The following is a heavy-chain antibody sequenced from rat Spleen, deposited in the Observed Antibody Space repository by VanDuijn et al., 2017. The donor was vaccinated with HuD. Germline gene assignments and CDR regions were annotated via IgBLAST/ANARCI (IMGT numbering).Heavy chain of an antibody. CDR3: ARRHYGYTDYFDS. CDR1: GFTFSDYG. V-gene: IGHV5-29*01. CDR2: ISYGDTSGHSST. D-gene: IGHD1-11*01. Sequence: EVQLVESGGGLVQSGRSLKLSCAASGFTFSDYGVAWVRQAPTKGLEWVATISYGDTSGHSSTYYRDSVKGRFTISRDIAKSTLSLQMDSLRSEDTATYYCARRHYGYTDYFDSWGQGVMVTVSS. J-gene: IGHJ2*01.